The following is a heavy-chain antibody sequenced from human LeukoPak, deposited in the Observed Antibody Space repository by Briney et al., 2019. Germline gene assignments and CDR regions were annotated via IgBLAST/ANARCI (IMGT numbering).Heavy chain of an antibody. V-gene: IGHV4-4*07. CDR1: GGSISSYY. D-gene: IGHD2-2*01. CDR3: ARLCVVVPAAITRNAFDI. CDR2: IYTSGSN. Sequence: SETLSLTCTVSGGSISSYYWSWIRQPAGKGLEWIGRIYTSGSNNYNPSLKSRVTMSVDTSKNQFSLKLSSVTAADTAMYYCARLCVVVPAAITRNAFDIWGQGTMVTVSS. J-gene: IGHJ3*02.